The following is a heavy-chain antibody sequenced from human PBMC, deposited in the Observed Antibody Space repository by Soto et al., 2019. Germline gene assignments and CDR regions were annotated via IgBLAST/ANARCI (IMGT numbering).Heavy chain of an antibody. CDR2: ISSSSSYI. D-gene: IGHD3-10*01. Sequence: GGSLRLSCAASGFTFSSYSMNWVRQAPGKGLEWVSSISSSSSYIYYAVSVKGRFTISRDNAKNSLYLQMNSLRAEDTAVYYCARGRESIDYWGQGTLVTVSS. J-gene: IGHJ4*02. V-gene: IGHV3-21*01. CDR3: ARGRESIDY. CDR1: GFTFSSYS.